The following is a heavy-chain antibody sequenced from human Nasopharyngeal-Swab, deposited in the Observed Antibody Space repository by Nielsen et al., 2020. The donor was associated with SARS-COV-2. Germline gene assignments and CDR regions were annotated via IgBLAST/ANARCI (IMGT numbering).Heavy chain of an antibody. CDR2: INHSGST. CDR1: DGSFSAYY. D-gene: IGHD2-2*01. J-gene: IGHJ6*03. Sequence: GSLRLSCAVYDGSFSAYYWGWIRQPPGKGLEWIAEINHSGSTNYNPSLKSRVTLSVDTSMNQFSLELRSVTAADTAVYYCARGLSGIVPAPILGQGPYYYYYMDVWGKGTTVTVSS. V-gene: IGHV4-34*01. CDR3: ARGLSGIVPAPILGQGPYYYYYMDV.